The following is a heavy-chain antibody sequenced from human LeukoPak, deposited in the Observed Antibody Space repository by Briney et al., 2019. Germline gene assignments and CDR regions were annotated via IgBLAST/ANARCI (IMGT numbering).Heavy chain of an antibody. Sequence: SETLSLTCTVSGYSISSGYYWGWIRQPPGKGLEWIGSIYYSGSTYYNPSLKSRVTISVDTSKNQFSLKLSSVTAADTAVYYCARLLYGDYVFDYWGQGTLVTVSS. CDR2: IYYSGST. J-gene: IGHJ4*02. D-gene: IGHD4-17*01. CDR3: ARLLYGDYVFDY. V-gene: IGHV4-38-2*02. CDR1: GYSISSGYY.